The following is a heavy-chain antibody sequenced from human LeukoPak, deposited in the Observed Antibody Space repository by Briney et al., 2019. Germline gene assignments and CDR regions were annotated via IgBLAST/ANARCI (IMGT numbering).Heavy chain of an antibody. CDR2: IIPSGGGT. CDR1: GYTFTGYY. CDR3: ARGVDSSRWLDF. J-gene: IGHJ4*02. Sequence: ASVTVSCKASGYTFTGYYMHWVRPPPGQGLEWMGIIIPSGGGTNYAPKFQGRVTMTSDTSTTTVYMELRSLKSEDTAVYYCARGVDSSRWLDFWSEGTLLTVSS. D-gene: IGHD6-13*01. V-gene: IGHV1-46*01.